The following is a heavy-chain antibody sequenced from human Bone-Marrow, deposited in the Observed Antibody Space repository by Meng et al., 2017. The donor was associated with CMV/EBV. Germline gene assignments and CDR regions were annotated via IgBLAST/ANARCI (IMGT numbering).Heavy chain of an antibody. D-gene: IGHD2-15*01. CDR3: ARDSDHSGYQSYFDY. V-gene: IGHV3-53*05. CDR2: IYSGGST. CDR1: GFTVSSNY. Sequence: GESLKISCAASGFTVSSNYMSWVRQAPGKGLEWVSVIYSGGSTYYADSVKGRFTISRDNSKNTLYLQMNSLRAEGTAVYYCARDSDHSGYQSYFDYWGQGTLVTGSS. J-gene: IGHJ4*02.